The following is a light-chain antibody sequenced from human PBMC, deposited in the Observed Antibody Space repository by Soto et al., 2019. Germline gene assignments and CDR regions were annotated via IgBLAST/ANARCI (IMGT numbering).Light chain of an antibody. CDR3: SSYTTSSLYV. CDR1: SSDVGGYTY. V-gene: IGLV2-14*01. J-gene: IGLJ1*01. CDR2: DVS. Sequence: QAVRTQPASVSVSLWLAIAISYTGTSSDVGGYTYVSWYQQYPGKAPKVLIYDVSKRPSGVSDRFSGSKSGNTASLTISGLQSEDEADYYCSSYTTSSLYVFGTGTKVTV.